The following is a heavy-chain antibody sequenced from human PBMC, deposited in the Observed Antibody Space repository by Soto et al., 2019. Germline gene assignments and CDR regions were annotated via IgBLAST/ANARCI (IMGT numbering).Heavy chain of an antibody. V-gene: IGHV2-70*01. Sequence: SGPTLVNPKHTLILHCAFPGFSLSRKGMSVSWIRQPPGKALEFLALIDWEEEKFSSPSLRTRLTVSKDTSKSQVVLTLTNVDPVDTATYYCTRSTNWNYEYYFDYWGQGTLVTVSS. CDR2: IDWEEEK. CDR3: TRSTNWNYEYYFDY. CDR1: GFSLSRKGMS. J-gene: IGHJ4*02. D-gene: IGHD1-7*01.